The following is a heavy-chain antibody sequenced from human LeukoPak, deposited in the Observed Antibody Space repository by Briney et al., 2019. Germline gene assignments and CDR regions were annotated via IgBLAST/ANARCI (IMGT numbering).Heavy chain of an antibody. CDR2: TDGRGSSI. J-gene: IGHJ4*02. CDR1: GFAFSDHY. CDR3: GRVANTGDF. Sequence: GGSLRLSCAASGFAFSDHYMTWIRQAPGKGLEWVSYTDGRGSSIYYADSVKGRFTISRDNTNNSLYLQMNSLRVEDTAIYYCGRVANTGDFWGQGTLVTVSS. V-gene: IGHV3-11*04.